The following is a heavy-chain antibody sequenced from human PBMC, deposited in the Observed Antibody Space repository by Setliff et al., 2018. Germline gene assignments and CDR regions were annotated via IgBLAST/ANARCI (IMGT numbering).Heavy chain of an antibody. J-gene: IGHJ4*02. CDR3: ARRDGSIIYREFFGY. CDR1: GYTFTSYY. D-gene: IGHD3-10*01. Sequence: ASVKVSCKASGYTFTSYYMHWVRQAPGQGLEWMGWINNYNFNTNYAQKLQGRVTMTTDTSTSTAYMELRSLRSDDTAVYYCARRDGSIIYREFFGYWGQGALVTVSS. V-gene: IGHV1-18*04. CDR2: INNYNFNT.